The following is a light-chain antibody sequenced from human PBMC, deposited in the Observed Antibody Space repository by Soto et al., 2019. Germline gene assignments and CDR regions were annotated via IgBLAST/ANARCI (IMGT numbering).Light chain of an antibody. CDR3: VLYMGSGIWV. CDR2: STN. Sequence: QTVVTQEPSFSVSPGRTVTLTCGLSSGSVSTSYYPSWYQQTPGQAPRTLIYSTNTRSSGVPDRFSGSLLGNKAALTITGXXXXXXXDYYCVLYMGSGIWVFGGGTQL. J-gene: IGLJ3*02. CDR1: SGSVSTSYY. V-gene: IGLV8-61*01.